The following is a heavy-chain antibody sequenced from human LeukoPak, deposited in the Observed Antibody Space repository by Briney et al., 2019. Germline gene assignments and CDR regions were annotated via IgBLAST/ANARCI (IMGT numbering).Heavy chain of an antibody. J-gene: IGHJ6*03. V-gene: IGHV4-39*01. D-gene: IGHD3-3*01. Sequence: SETLSLTCTVSGGSISSSSYYWGWIREPPGKGLEWIGSIYYSGSTYYNPSLKSRVTISVDTSKTQFSLKLSSVTAADTAVYYCARPIRFLEWLLYRDYYYYMDVWGKGTTVTVSS. CDR2: IYYSGST. CDR1: GGSISSSSYY. CDR3: ARPIRFLEWLLYRDYYYYMDV.